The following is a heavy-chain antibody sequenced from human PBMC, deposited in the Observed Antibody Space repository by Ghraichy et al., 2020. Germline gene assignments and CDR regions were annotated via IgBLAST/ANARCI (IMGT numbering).Heavy chain of an antibody. Sequence: GGSLRLSCAASGFIFDENDMSWVRQAPGKGLEWVSGINWNGGSTGYADSVKGRFTISRDNAKKSLYLQMNSLRAEDTAFYYCARGTALSGWYFDLWGRGTLVTVSS. J-gene: IGHJ2*01. CDR2: INWNGGST. V-gene: IGHV3-20*04. CDR1: GFIFDEND. CDR3: ARGTALSGWYFDL. D-gene: IGHD2-21*02.